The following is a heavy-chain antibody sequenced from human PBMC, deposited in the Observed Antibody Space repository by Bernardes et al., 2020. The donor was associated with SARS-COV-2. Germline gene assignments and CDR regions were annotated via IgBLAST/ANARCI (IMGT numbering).Heavy chain of an antibody. Sequence: SETLSLTCAVYGGSFSGYYWSWVRQPPGKGLEWIGEVNNSGSTKYNPSLKSRVTISVDTSKNQFSLKLSSVTAADTAVYYCARGDWQAVAGTLTFYYYYDMDVWGQGTTVTVSS. CDR3: ARGDWQAVAGTLTFYYYYDMDV. CDR1: GGSFSGYY. J-gene: IGHJ6*02. V-gene: IGHV4-34*01. CDR2: VNNSGST. D-gene: IGHD6-19*01.